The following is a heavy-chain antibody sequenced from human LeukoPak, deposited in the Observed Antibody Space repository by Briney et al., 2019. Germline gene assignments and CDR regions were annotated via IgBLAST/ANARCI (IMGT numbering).Heavy chain of an antibody. Sequence: GASVKVSCKASGYTFTGYYMHWVRQAPGQGLEWMGWINPNSGDTNYAQKFQGRVTMTRDTSISTAYMELSSLRSDDTALYYCGRGYCSGGRCYAIDYWGQGTLVTVSS. V-gene: IGHV1-2*02. CDR2: INPNSGDT. D-gene: IGHD2-15*01. CDR1: GYTFTGYY. CDR3: GRGYCSGGRCYAIDY. J-gene: IGHJ4*02.